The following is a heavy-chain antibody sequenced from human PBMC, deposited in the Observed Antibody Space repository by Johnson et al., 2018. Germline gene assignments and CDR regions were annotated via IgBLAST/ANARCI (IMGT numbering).Heavy chain of an antibody. V-gene: IGHV3-30*18. J-gene: IGHJ3*01. CDR2: ISYDARHT. CDR3: AKFVDIVPTSPPHNI. Sequence: QVQLVQSGGGAVQPGRSLRLSCAASGFTFRDYDMHWVRQTPGKGLEWVAVISYDARHTYYADSVKDRFTISRDNSKNTLYLQMSRLRAEDTAVYYCAKFVDIVPTSPPHNIWGQGTMVTVSS. D-gene: IGHD5-12*01. CDR1: GFTFRDYD.